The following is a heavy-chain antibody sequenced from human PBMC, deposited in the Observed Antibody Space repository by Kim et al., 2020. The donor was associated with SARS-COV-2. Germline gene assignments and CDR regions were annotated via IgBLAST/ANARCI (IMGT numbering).Heavy chain of an antibody. CDR2: INAGNGNT. J-gene: IGHJ4*02. CDR3: ARDRGPYGSGSYSIAPYY. V-gene: IGHV1-3*01. CDR1: GYTFTSYA. Sequence: ASVKVSCKASGYTFTSYAMHWVRQAPGQRLEWMGWINAGNGNTKYSQKFQGRVTITRDTSASTAYMELSSLRSEDTAVYYCARDRGPYGSGSYSIAPYYWGQGTLVTVSS. D-gene: IGHD3-10*01.